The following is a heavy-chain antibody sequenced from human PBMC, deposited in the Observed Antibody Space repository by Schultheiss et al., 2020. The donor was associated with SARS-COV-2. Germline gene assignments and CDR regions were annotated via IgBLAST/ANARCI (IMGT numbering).Heavy chain of an antibody. J-gene: IGHJ4*02. CDR2: IYYSGST. D-gene: IGHD2-2*01. Sequence: SETLSLTFTVSGGSISSGSYYWSWIRQPAGKGLEWIGYIYYSGSTNYNPSLKSRVTISVDTSKNQFSLKLSSVTAADTAVYYCASSRYAYRAPDYWGQGTLVTVSS. V-gene: IGHV4-61*10. CDR3: ASSRYAYRAPDY. CDR1: GGSISSGSYY.